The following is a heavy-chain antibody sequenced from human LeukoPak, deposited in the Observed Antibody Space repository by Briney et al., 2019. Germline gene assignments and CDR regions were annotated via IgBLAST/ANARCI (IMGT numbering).Heavy chain of an antibody. D-gene: IGHD3-22*01. Sequence: SVKVSCKASGGTFSSYAISWVRQAPGQGLEWMGVIIPIFGKANYAQKFQGRVTITADESTSTAYMELSSLRSEDTAVYYCARGAVTYYYDSSGYPIGPDCYYGMDVWGQGTTVAVSS. CDR3: ARGAVTYYYDSSGYPIGPDCYYGMDV. CDR1: GGTFSSYA. V-gene: IGHV1-69*13. J-gene: IGHJ6*02. CDR2: IIPIFGKA.